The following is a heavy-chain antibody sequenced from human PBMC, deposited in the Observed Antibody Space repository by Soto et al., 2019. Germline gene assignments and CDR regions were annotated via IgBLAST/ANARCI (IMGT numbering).Heavy chain of an antibody. D-gene: IGHD3-9*01. CDR2: IYYSGST. CDR3: AHRRHLNYYDIYWFDP. CDR1: GGSISSYY. Sequence: TSETLSLTCTVSGGSISSYYWSWIRQPPGKGLEWIGYIYYSGSTNYNPSLKSRLTITKDTSKNQVVLTMTNMDPVDTATYYCAHRRHLNYYDIYWFDPWGQGTLVTVSS. V-gene: IGHV4-59*01. J-gene: IGHJ5*02.